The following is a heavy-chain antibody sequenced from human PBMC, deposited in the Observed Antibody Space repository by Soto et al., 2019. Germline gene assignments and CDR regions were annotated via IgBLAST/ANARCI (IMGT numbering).Heavy chain of an antibody. Sequence: TSETLSLTCTVSGGSLGSSSYYWGWIRQSPGKGLEWIGNIYYSGNTFYNPSLKSRVTISVDTSKNQIYLHLSAVTAADTAIFYCASIAAPGTTHFDFWGQGTXVTVSS. J-gene: IGHJ4*02. CDR1: GGSLGSSSYY. D-gene: IGHD6-13*01. CDR3: ASIAAPGTTHFDF. V-gene: IGHV4-39*01. CDR2: IYYSGNT.